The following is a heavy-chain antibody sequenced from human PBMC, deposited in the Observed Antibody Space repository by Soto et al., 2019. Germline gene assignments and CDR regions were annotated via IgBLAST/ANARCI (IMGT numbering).Heavy chain of an antibody. D-gene: IGHD5-12*01. CDR2: INPSGGST. Sequence: ASVKVSCKASGYTFTSYYMHWVRQAPGQGLEWMGIINPSGGSTSYAQKFQGRVTMTRDTSTSTVYMELSSLRSEDTAVYYCARGGGEYSGYALGDDAFYIWGQGTMVTVSS. CDR1: GYTFTSYY. V-gene: IGHV1-46*01. J-gene: IGHJ3*02. CDR3: ARGGGEYSGYALGDDAFYI.